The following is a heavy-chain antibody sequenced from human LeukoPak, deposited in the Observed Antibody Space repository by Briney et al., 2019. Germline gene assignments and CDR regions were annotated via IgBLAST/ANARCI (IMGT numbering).Heavy chain of an antibody. J-gene: IGHJ3*02. CDR2: MSDIGPNT. Sequence: GGSLRLSCAASGFTVTDYAMTWIRQSPGKGLEWVSSMSDIGPNTYYADSVKGRFTISRDTSKNTLFLQMNSLRAQDTALYFCARRLSLRFDAFAIWGPGTVVTVSS. CDR3: ARRLSLRFDAFAI. D-gene: IGHD3-3*01. V-gene: IGHV3-23*01. CDR1: GFTVTDYA.